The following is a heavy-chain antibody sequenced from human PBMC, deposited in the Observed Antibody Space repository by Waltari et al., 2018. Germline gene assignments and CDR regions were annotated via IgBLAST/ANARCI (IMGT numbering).Heavy chain of an antibody. CDR1: GLPIRDNY. Sequence: EVQLVESGGGLIQPGGSMRLSCAASGLPIRDNYMSWVRQAPGKGLEWVSVLYSAGHTYYADSVKGRFTISRDSSKNTLYLQMNSLRTEDTAVYYCARDLVHYFDYWGQGTLVTVSS. CDR3: ARDLVHYFDY. J-gene: IGHJ4*02. V-gene: IGHV3-53*01. D-gene: IGHD3-16*01. CDR2: LYSAGHT.